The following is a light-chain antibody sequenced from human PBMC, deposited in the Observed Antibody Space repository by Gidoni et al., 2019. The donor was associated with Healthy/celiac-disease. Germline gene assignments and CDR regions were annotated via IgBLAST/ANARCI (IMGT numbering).Light chain of an antibody. CDR2: LGS. CDR3: MQALQTPFT. V-gene: IGKV2-28*01. J-gene: IGKJ4*01. CDR1: QRLLHGNGYNY. Sequence: DIVMTQSPLSQPVTPGEPASLSCRSSQRLLHGNGYNYLDWYLQKPGQSPQLLIYLGSNRASGVPDRFSGSGSGTDFTLKISRVEAEDVGTYYCMQALQTPFTFGGGTKVEIK.